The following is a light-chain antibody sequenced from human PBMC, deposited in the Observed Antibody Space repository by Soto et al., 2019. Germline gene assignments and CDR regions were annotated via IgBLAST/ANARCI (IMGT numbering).Light chain of an antibody. Sequence: QAVVTQSPSAYASLGASVKLTCTLSSGYSTYAIAWHQQQSEKGPRFLMKINYDGTHSKGDGFFDRFSGSSSGAERHLTISSLQSDDEADYYCQSLGTGIQVFGGGTTLTVL. CDR3: QSLGTGIQV. CDR1: SGYSTYA. CDR2: INYDGTH. J-gene: IGLJ3*02. V-gene: IGLV4-69*01.